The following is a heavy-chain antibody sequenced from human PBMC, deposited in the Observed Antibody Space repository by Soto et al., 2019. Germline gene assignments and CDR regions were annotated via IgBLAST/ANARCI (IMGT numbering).Heavy chain of an antibody. J-gene: IGHJ4*02. Sequence: PGGSLRLSCAASGFTFSTYAMNWVRQAPGKGLEWVSGITTGGGSTYYADSVRGRFTISRDNSKNTLYLQVNSLRAEDTAVYYCAKVVRSTSYYFDYWGQGTLVTV. CDR1: GFTFSTYA. V-gene: IGHV3-23*01. CDR2: ITTGGGST. D-gene: IGHD6-6*01. CDR3: AKVVRSTSYYFDY.